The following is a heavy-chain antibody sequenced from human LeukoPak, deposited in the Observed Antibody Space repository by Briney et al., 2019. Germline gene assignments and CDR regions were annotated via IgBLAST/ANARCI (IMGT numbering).Heavy chain of an antibody. Sequence: TSETLSLTCTVSGGSISSYYWSWIRQPPGKGLEWIGYIYYSGSTNYNPSLKSRVTISVDTSKNQFSLKLSSVAAADTAVYYCARELSWRFDDWGQGTLVTVSS. J-gene: IGHJ4*02. CDR1: GGSISSYY. CDR3: ARELSWRFDD. V-gene: IGHV4-59*01. CDR2: IYYSGST. D-gene: IGHD6-13*01.